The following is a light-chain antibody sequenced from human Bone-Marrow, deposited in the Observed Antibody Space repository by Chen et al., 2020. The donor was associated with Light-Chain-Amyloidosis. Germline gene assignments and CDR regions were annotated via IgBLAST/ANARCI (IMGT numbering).Light chain of an antibody. CDR3: QVWDRSSDRPV. CDR2: DDR. V-gene: IGLV3-21*02. Sequence: SYVLTQPSSVSVAPGQTATIACGGNNIGSTSVHWYQQTPGQAPLLVVYDDRDRPSGIPERLAGSNAGTTATLTSSGDEAGDEADYYCQVWDRSSDRPVFGGGTKLTVL. J-gene: IGLJ3*02. CDR1: NIGSTS.